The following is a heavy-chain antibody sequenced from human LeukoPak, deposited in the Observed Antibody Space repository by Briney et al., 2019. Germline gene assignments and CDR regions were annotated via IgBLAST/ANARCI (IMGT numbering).Heavy chain of an antibody. CDR1: GGSISSYY. CDR2: IYTSGST. V-gene: IGHV4-4*07. J-gene: IGHJ4*02. Sequence: SSETLSLTCTVSGGSISSYYWSWIRQPAGKGLEWIGHIYTSGSTNYNPSLKSRVTMSVDTSKHEFSLKLTSVTAADTAVYYCASEEYGDYTVDWGQGTLITVSS. D-gene: IGHD4-17*01. CDR3: ASEEYGDYTVD.